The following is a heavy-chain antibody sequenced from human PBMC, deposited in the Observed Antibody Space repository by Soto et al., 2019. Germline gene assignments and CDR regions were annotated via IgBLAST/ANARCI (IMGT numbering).Heavy chain of an antibody. CDR2: IYWDDDK. J-gene: IGHJ4*01. D-gene: IGHD1-1*01. V-gene: IGHV2-5*02. CDR3: AHRAGLQGNWNVGSFDF. Sequence: GLDLEHLALIYWDDDKRYSPSLKSRLSIAKDTSINQVVLKMTNMDPVDTAIYYCAHRAGLQGNWNVGSFDFWGQGALVTVSS.